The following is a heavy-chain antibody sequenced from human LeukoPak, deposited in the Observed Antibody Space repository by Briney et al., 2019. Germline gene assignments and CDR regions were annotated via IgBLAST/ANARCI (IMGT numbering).Heavy chain of an antibody. CDR1: GGSISSYY. J-gene: IGHJ4*02. D-gene: IGHD4-23*01. CDR2: IYNSGST. V-gene: IGHV4-4*07. Sequence: PSETLSLTCTVSGGSISSYYWSWIRQPAGKGLEWIGRIYNSGSTNYNPSLKSRGTISVDTPKTQFSLKLSSVTAADTAVYYCAREGGNHFYFDYWGQGTLVTVSS. CDR3: AREGGNHFYFDY.